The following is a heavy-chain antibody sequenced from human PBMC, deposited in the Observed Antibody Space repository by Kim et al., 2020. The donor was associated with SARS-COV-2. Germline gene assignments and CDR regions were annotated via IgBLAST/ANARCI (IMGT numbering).Heavy chain of an antibody. Sequence: RVTISVDTSKNQFSLKLSSVTAADTAVYYCARDKGDYDSSGYYPTPYFDYWGQGTLVTVSS. V-gene: IGHV4-59*01. CDR3: ARDKGDYDSSGYYPTPYFDY. J-gene: IGHJ4*02. D-gene: IGHD3-22*01.